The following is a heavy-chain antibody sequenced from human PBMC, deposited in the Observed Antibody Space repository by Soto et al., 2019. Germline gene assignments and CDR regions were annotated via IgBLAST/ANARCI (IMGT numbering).Heavy chain of an antibody. Sequence: EVQLLESGGDLVQPGGSLRLSCAASGFTFSSYAMSWVRQAPGKGLEWVSAISGSGYSTYYADSVKGRFNISRDNSKNTLYLQMNSLRAEDTAVYYCAKDLGGDKDYWGQGTLVTVSS. V-gene: IGHV3-23*01. CDR3: AKDLGGDKDY. CDR1: GFTFSSYA. D-gene: IGHD3-10*01. J-gene: IGHJ4*02. CDR2: ISGSGYST.